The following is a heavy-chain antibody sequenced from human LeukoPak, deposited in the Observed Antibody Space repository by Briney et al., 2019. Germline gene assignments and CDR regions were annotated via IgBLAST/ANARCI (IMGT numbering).Heavy chain of an antibody. CDR1: GYSFTNYW. Sequence: GESLKISFKGSGYSFTNYWINWVRQMPGKGREWMGRIDPSDSYTNYSPSFQGHVTISADKSISTAYLQWSSLKASDTAIYYCARRYQYGSFNLFDPWGQGTLVTVSS. V-gene: IGHV5-10-1*01. CDR2: IDPSDSYT. D-gene: IGHD6-6*01. CDR3: ARRYQYGSFNLFDP. J-gene: IGHJ5*02.